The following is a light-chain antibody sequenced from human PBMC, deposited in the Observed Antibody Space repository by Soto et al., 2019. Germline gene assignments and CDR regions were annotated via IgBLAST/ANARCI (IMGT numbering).Light chain of an antibody. CDR2: KSS. V-gene: IGKV1-5*03. J-gene: IGKJ1*01. CDR1: QTLGTR. CDR3: QQSYSTPPT. Sequence: EIPMTQSPSNLSGSVGDRVTMXCRASQTLGTRIAWSQQKPGKAPKRLIDKSSTLKRVGPSRFSCSGSGTDFIRTISSLQPEDFATYYGQQSYSTPPTFGQGTKVDIK.